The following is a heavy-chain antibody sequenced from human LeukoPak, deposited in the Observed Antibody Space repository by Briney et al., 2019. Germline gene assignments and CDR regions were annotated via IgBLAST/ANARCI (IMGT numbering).Heavy chain of an antibody. CDR3: ARVTGYMVEDYFDY. J-gene: IGHJ4*02. D-gene: IGHD6-13*01. CDR2: IYYSGSA. Sequence: SETLSHTCTVSGGSISSYYWSWIPQPPGKRLEWVGYIYYSGSANYHPSLKGRVTISVDTSKNRFSLRLSSVTAADTAVYYCARVTGYMVEDYFDYWGQGTLVTVSS. V-gene: IGHV4-59*01. CDR1: GGSISSYY.